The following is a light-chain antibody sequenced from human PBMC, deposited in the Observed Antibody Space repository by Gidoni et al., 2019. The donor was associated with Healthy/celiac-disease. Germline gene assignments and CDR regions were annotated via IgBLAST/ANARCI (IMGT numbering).Light chain of an antibody. CDR1: SSDVGGYNY. Sequence: QSALTQPPYASGSPGQSVTISCTGTSSDVGGYNYVPWYQQHPGKAPKLMIYEVSKRPSGVPDRFSGSKSGNTAFLTVSGLQAEDEADYYCSSYAGSNNRYVFGTGTKVTVL. CDR2: EVS. V-gene: IGLV2-8*01. J-gene: IGLJ1*01. CDR3: SSYAGSNNRYV.